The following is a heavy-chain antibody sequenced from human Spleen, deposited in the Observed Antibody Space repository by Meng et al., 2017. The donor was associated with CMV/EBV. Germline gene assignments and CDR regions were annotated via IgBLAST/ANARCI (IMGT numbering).Heavy chain of an antibody. CDR1: GYNFSNDW. J-gene: IGHJ3*02. CDR3: ARHGDTMVSGRAFDI. Sequence: GESLKISCKGSGYNFSNDWIAWVRQMPGKGLEWMGIIYPSDSDIKYSPSFQGQVTISVDKSITTAYLQWGSLKASDTAMYYCARHGDTMVSGRAFDIWGQGTMVTVSS. CDR2: IYPSDSDI. V-gene: IGHV5-51*01. D-gene: IGHD3-10*01.